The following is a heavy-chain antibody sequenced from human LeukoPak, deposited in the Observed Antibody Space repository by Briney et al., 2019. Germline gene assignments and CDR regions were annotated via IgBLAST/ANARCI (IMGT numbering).Heavy chain of an antibody. J-gene: IGHJ5*02. V-gene: IGHV3-7*01. D-gene: IGHD1-26*01. CDR1: GFSFRNSW. CDR2: IKQDATEI. Sequence: GGSLRLSCAASGFSFRNSWMSWVRQAPGKGLEWVANIKQDATEIYYADSVKGRLTISGDNARKSLFLQMSILRVEDTALYYCARLNWDDGEVSGFDQWGQGILVTVSS. CDR3: ARLNWDDGEVSGFDQ.